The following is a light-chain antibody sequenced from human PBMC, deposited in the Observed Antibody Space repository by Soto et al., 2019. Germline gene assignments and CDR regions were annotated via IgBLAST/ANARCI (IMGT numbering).Light chain of an antibody. Sequence: QSVLAQPASVSGSPGQSITISCTVTSSDVGGYNYVSWYQQHPGNAPRLMIYEVNNRPSGVPNRFSGSKSGNTASLTISGLQAEDEAVYYCSSKTSSRTPFVFGTGTKVTVL. CDR3: SSKTSSRTPFV. CDR2: EVN. J-gene: IGLJ1*01. CDR1: SSDVGGYNY. V-gene: IGLV2-14*01.